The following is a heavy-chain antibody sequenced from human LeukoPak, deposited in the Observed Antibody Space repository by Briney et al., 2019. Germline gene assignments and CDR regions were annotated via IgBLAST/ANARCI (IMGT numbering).Heavy chain of an antibody. CDR2: IRIDSGNT. J-gene: IGHJ4*02. Sequence: GSLRLSCTASVFPFIEYMMQWVRQAPGRGLEWISYIRIDSGNTKYADSVRGRFPISTDKAKNSLYLQMNSLRVEDTAVYYCARDHNYAFDNWGQGTLVSVAS. CDR3: ARDHNYAFDN. CDR1: VFPFIEYM. D-gene: IGHD1-1*01. V-gene: IGHV3-21*05.